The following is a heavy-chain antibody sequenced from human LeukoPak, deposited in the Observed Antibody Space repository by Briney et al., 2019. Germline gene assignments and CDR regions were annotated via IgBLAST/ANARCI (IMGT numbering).Heavy chain of an antibody. V-gene: IGHV1-69*01. D-gene: IGHD6-19*01. J-gene: IGHJ4*02. Sequence: GASVKVSCKASGGTFSSPAISWVRLAPGQGLEWMGAIIPISNTANYAQKFQGRVTITADESTSTAYMELGSLRSEDTAVYYCARWGGYSSDWYWGPFDYWGQGTLVSVSS. CDR3: ARWGGYSSDWYWGPFDY. CDR2: IIPISNTA. CDR1: GGTFSSPA.